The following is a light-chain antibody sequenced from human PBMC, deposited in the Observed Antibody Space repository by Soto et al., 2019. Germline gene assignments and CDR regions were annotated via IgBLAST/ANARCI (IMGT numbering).Light chain of an antibody. J-gene: IGKJ4*01. CDR3: HQASSFPLT. CDR1: RVISSW. CDR2: KAS. V-gene: IGKV1-12*01. Sequence: DIQMTQSPSTVSASVGDTVTITCRASRVISSWLAWYQHKPGRAPKLLIYKASNLQPGVPSRFSGSGSEADYTFTLTIRNLLPEDFATYYCHQASSFPLTFGGGTKVEIK.